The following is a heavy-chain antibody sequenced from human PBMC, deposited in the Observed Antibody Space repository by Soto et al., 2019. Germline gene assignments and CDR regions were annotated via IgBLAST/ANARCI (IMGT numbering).Heavy chain of an antibody. V-gene: IGHV1-69*01. D-gene: IGHD2-15*01. CDR1: GGTFSSYA. J-gene: IGHJ4*02. Sequence: QVQLVQSGAEVKKPGSSVKVSCKASGGTFSSYAISWVRQASGQGLEWMGGIIPIFGTANYAQKFQGRVTITADESTSTAYMELSSLRAEDTAVYYCARGYCSGGSCYREIDYWGQGTLVTVSS. CDR2: IIPIFGTA. CDR3: ARGYCSGGSCYREIDY.